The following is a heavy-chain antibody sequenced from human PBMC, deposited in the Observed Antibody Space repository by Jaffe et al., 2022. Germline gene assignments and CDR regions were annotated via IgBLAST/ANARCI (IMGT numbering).Heavy chain of an antibody. CDR3: TRVGPRFSSYDAFDI. D-gene: IGHD6-6*01. CDR1: GFTFSNYW. CDR2: IKQDGSEK. Sequence: EVQLVESGGGLVQPGGSLRLSCAASGFTFSNYWMNWVRQAPGKGPEWVANIKQDGSEKYSVDSVKGRFTVSRDNANNSLYLQMNSLRAEDTAVYYCTRVGPRFSSYDAFDIWGQGTMVTVSS. V-gene: IGHV3-7*05. J-gene: IGHJ3*02.